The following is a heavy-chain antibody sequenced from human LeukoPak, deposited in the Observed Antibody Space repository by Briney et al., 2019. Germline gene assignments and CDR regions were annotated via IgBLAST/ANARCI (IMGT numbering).Heavy chain of an antibody. CDR3: ARGDNWNDDFDY. Sequence: GASVKVSCKASGGTFSSYAISWVRQAPGQGLEWMGRIIPIFGTANYAQKFQGRVTITMDESTSTAYMELSSLRSEDTAVYYCARGDNWNDDFDYWGQGTLVTVSS. V-gene: IGHV1-69*05. D-gene: IGHD1-20*01. CDR1: GGTFSSYA. J-gene: IGHJ4*02. CDR2: IIPIFGTA.